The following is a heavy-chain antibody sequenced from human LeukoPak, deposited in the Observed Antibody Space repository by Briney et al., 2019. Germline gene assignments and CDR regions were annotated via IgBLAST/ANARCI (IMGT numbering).Heavy chain of an antibody. D-gene: IGHD5-18*01. Sequence: GESLKISCKGSGYSFTSYWISWVRQMPGKGLEWMGRIDPSDSYTNYSPSFQGHVTISADKSISTAHLRWSSLKASDTAMYYCARAWIQLWSNMDVWGKGTTVTVSS. V-gene: IGHV5-10-1*01. J-gene: IGHJ6*04. CDR2: IDPSDSYT. CDR3: ARAWIQLWSNMDV. CDR1: GYSFTSYW.